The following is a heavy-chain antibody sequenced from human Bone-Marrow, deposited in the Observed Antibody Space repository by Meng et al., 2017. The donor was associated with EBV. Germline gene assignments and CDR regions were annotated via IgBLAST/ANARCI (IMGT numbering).Heavy chain of an antibody. V-gene: IGHV7-4-1*02. CDR3: ARAHDSSGYYPLT. Sequence: VLLFHAGSRLTKPGAALKVSGKASEYTFTYSTRKWVRQAPGQGLEWLGWINTNTGNPTYAQGLTGRFVFSLDTSVSTAYLQISSLKAEDTVVYYCARAHDSSGYYPLTWGQGTLVTVSS. J-gene: IGHJ5*02. D-gene: IGHD3-22*01. CDR2: INTNTGNP. CDR1: EYTFTYST.